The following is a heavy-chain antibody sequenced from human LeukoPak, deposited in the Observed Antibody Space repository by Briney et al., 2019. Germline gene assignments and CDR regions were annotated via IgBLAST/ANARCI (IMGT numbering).Heavy chain of an antibody. Sequence: QPGRSLRPSCAASGFTFSNYAMSWVRQAPGKGLEWVSAISGSGGSTYYADSVKGRFTISRDNSKNTLYLQMNSLRAEDMAVYYCAKSSYFGSGSYSENFDYWGQGTLVTVSS. CDR3: AKSSYFGSGSYSENFDY. V-gene: IGHV3-23*01. CDR2: ISGSGGST. J-gene: IGHJ4*02. D-gene: IGHD3-10*01. CDR1: GFTFSNYA.